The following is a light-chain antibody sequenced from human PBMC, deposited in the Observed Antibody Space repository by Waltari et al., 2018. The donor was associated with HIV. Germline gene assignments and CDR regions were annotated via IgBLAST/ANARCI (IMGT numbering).Light chain of an antibody. V-gene: IGKV4-1*01. CDR3: QQHYTSPYT. Sequence: DIVMTQSPDSLAVSLGERATINCKSSQSVLNSSSNKNSLAWYQQKSGQPPNLLIYWASTRESGVPERFSGSGSGTDFTLTISSLQAADVAVYYCQQHYTSPYTFGQATKLEIK. J-gene: IGKJ2*01. CDR2: WAS. CDR1: QSVLNSSSNKNS.